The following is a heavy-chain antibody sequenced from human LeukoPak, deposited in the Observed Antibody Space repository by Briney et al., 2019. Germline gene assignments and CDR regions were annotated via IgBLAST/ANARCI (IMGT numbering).Heavy chain of an antibody. D-gene: IGHD5-24*01. J-gene: IGHJ4*02. CDR3: ARDRGDGYNSGYFEY. V-gene: IGHV4-4*07. CDR2: IHASGTT. Sequence: PSETLSLTCTISGGSLSSNYWSWIRQPAGKGLEWIGRIHASGTTNYDPSLKRRLTMSVDTSKNQFSLKLSSVTAADTAVYYCARDRGDGYNSGYFEYWGQGTLVTVSS. CDR1: GGSLSSNY.